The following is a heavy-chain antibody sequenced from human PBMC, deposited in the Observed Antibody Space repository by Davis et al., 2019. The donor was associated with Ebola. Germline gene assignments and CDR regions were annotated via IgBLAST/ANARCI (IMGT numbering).Heavy chain of an antibody. Sequence: ASVKVSCKASGYTFTSYYLHWVRQAPGQGLEWMGIINPSGGSTIYAQKFQGRVTMTRDTSTSTVHMELSSLRFEDTAVYYCARDGRYSSGWSHLDYWGQGTLVTVSS. CDR1: GYTFTSYY. V-gene: IGHV1-46*01. D-gene: IGHD6-19*01. CDR3: ARDGRYSSGWSHLDY. J-gene: IGHJ4*02. CDR2: INPSGGST.